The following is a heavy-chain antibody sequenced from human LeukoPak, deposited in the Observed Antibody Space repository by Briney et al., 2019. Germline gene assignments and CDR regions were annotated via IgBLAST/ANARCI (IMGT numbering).Heavy chain of an antibody. CDR2: ISYDGSNK. CDR3: ARNYYDSSGSYFDY. J-gene: IGHJ4*02. V-gene: IGHV3-30*04. D-gene: IGHD3-22*01. CDR1: GFTFSSCA. Sequence: GGSLRLSCAASGFTFSSCAMHWVRQAPGKGLEWVAVISYDGSNKYYADSVKGRFTISRDNSKNTLYLQMNSLRAEDTAVYYCARNYYDSSGSYFDYWGQGTLVTVSS.